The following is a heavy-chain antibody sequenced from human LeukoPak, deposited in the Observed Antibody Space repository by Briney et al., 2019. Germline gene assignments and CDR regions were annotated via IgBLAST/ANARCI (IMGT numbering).Heavy chain of an antibody. J-gene: IGHJ3*02. D-gene: IGHD1-14*01. Sequence: ASVKVSCKASAYTFTGYYMHWVRQAPGQGLEWMGWIDPNNADTDYAQKFQGRVTMTRDRSISTTYMELSRLTSDDTAVYYCAGRSRNGLDAFDIWGQGTMVTVSS. CDR3: AGRSRNGLDAFDI. V-gene: IGHV1-2*02. CDR2: IDPNNADT. CDR1: AYTFTGYY.